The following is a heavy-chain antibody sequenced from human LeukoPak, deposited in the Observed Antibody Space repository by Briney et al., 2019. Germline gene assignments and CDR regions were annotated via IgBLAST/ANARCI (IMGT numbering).Heavy chain of an antibody. Sequence: PGGSLRLSCAATGFTSNIAWMSWVRQAPGKGLEWVGRIKSKSDGGTIEYASPVKGRFTISRDDSKNTLYLQLNSLNTEDTAVYYCTTVSGYSSGPFEDWGQGTLVTVSS. CDR3: TTVSGYSSGPFED. CDR2: IKSKSDGGTI. V-gene: IGHV3-15*01. J-gene: IGHJ4*02. CDR1: GFTSNIAW. D-gene: IGHD6-19*01.